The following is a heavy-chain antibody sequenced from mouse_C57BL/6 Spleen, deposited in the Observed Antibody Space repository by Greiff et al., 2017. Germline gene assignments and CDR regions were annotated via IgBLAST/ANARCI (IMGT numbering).Heavy chain of an antibody. CDR1: GFTFSSYA. J-gene: IGHJ2*01. Sequence: EVKLMESGGGLVKPGGSLKLSCAASGFTFSSYAMSWVRQTPEKRLEWVATISDGGSYTYYPDNVKGRFTISRDNAKNNLYLQMSHLKSEDTAMYYCARDRGNWVFDYWGQGTTLTVSS. D-gene: IGHD4-1*01. CDR3: ARDRGNWVFDY. V-gene: IGHV5-4*01. CDR2: ISDGGSYT.